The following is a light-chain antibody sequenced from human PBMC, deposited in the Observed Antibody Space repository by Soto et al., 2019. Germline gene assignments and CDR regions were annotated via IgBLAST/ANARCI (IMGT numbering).Light chain of an antibody. CDR3: GTWDSSLSAGYV. CDR2: VNN. V-gene: IGLV1-51*01. Sequence: QSVLTQPPSVSAAPGQKVTISCSGGSSNIGNNYVSWYQQLPGTAPELLIYVNNKRPSGIPDRFSGSKSDTSATLGITGLQTGDEADYYCGTWDSSLSAGYVFGTGTKVTVL. J-gene: IGLJ1*01. CDR1: SSNIGNNY.